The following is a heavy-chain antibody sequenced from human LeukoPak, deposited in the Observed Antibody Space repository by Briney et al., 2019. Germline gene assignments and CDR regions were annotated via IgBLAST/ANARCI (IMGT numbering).Heavy chain of an antibody. J-gene: IGHJ6*03. Sequence: SETLSLTCTVSGGSISSSSYYWGWIRQPPGKGLEWIGSIYYSGSTYYNPSLKSRVTISVDTSKNQFSLKLSSVTAVDTAVYYCARRLTGVKDYYYYYYMDVWGKGTTVTVSS. CDR1: GGSISSSSYY. CDR3: ARRLTGVKDYYYYYYMDV. CDR2: IYYSGST. V-gene: IGHV4-39*01. D-gene: IGHD7-27*01.